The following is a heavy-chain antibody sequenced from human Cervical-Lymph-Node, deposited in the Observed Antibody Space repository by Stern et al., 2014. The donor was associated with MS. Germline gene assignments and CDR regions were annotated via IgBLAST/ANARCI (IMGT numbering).Heavy chain of an antibody. CDR3: ARAPGLMATSASYYYGMDV. D-gene: IGHD2-8*01. V-gene: IGHV4-4*02. Sequence: QLQLQESGPGLVKPSGTLSLTFAVSGVSIRSTNRWTWVRQPPGKGLEWIGEISHSGTTNYNPSLKGRVTISVDNSKSQFSLKLDSVTAADTAVYFCARAPGLMATSASYYYGMDVWGQGTTVIVSS. CDR2: ISHSGTT. CDR1: GVSIRSTNR. J-gene: IGHJ6*02.